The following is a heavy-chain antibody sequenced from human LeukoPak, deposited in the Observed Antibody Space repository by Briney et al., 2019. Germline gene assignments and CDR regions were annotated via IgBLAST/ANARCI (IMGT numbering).Heavy chain of an antibody. J-gene: IGHJ4*02. Sequence: GGSLRLSCAASGFTFSSYAMHWVRQAPGKGLEWVAVISYDGSNKYYADSVKGRFTISRDNSKNTLFLQMNSLRAEDTAVYYCARDPGGRYSYGLGVGMNFDYWGQGTLVTVSS. D-gene: IGHD5-18*01. CDR1: GFTFSSYA. V-gene: IGHV3-30-3*01. CDR3: ARDPGGRYSYGLGVGMNFDY. CDR2: ISYDGSNK.